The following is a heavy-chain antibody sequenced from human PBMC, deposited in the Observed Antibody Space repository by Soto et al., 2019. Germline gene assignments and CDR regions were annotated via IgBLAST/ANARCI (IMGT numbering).Heavy chain of an antibody. Sequence: GGSLRLSCAASGFSFSSYGMHWVRPAPGKGLERVAVIWFDGTKEFYVDSVKGRFTISRDNSKNQLDLQMNSLRAEDTALYYCAKANVGYCTNGVCRYYFDYWGQGTLVTVSS. J-gene: IGHJ4*02. CDR2: IWFDGTKE. V-gene: IGHV3-33*06. CDR1: GFSFSSYG. CDR3: AKANVGYCTNGVCRYYFDY. D-gene: IGHD2-8*01.